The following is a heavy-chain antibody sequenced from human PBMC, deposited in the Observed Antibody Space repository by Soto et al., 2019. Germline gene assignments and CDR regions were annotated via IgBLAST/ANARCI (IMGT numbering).Heavy chain of an antibody. CDR1: GGTFSSYA. D-gene: IGHD5-18*01. J-gene: IGHJ5*02. V-gene: IGHV1-69*13. CDR2: IIPIFGTA. CDR3: ARGRYSYGYGWFDP. Sequence: SVKVSCKDSGGTFSSYAISWVRQAPGPGLEWMGGIIPIFGTANYAQKFQGRVTITADESTSTAYMELSSLRSEDTAVYYCARGRYSYGYGWFDPWGQGTLVTVSS.